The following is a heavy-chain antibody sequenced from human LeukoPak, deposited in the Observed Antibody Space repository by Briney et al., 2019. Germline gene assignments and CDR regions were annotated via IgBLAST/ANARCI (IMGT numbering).Heavy chain of an antibody. CDR1: GGSISSGDYY. V-gene: IGHV4-30-4*01. D-gene: IGHD4-17*01. J-gene: IGHJ4*02. Sequence: SETLSLTCTVSGGSISSGDYYWSWIRQPPGKGLEWIGYIYYSGSTYYNPSLKSRVTISVDTSKNQFSPKLSSVTAADTAVYYCARATTVTELDYWGQGTLVTVSS. CDR3: ARATTVTELDY. CDR2: IYYSGST.